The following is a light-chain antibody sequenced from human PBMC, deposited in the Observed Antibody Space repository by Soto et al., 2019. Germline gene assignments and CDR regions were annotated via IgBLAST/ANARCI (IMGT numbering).Light chain of an antibody. CDR2: DVS. V-gene: IGLV2-14*01. CDR1: SSDVGGYNY. J-gene: IGLJ2*01. Sequence: QSVLTQPASVSGSPGQSITISCTGTSSDVGGYNYVSWYQQHPGKAPKLMLYDVSNRPSGVSNRLAGSKSGNTASLTISGLQAEAEANYYCSSYTSSSTRVFGGGTKLTVL. CDR3: SSYTSSSTRV.